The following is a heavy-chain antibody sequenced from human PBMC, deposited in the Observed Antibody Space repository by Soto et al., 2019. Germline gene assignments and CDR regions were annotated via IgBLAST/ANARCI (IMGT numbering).Heavy chain of an antibody. CDR1: GYTFTGYY. CDR2: INPNSGGT. V-gene: IGHV1-2*02. J-gene: IGHJ3*02. Sequence: ASVKVSCKXSGYTFTGYYMHWVRQAPGQGLEWMGWINPNSGGTNYAQKFQGRVTMTRDTSISTAYMELSRLRSDDTAVYYCARGKRSYITMIVVAYAFDIWGQGTMVTVSS. D-gene: IGHD3-22*01. CDR3: ARGKRSYITMIVVAYAFDI.